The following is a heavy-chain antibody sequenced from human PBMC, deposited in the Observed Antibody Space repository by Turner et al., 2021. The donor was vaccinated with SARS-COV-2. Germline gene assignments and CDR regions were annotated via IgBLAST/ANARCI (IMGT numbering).Heavy chain of an antibody. CDR1: GASLRSSSYY. Sequence: QVQLQESGPGLVKSSETLSPTCTVSGASLRSSSYYWGWFRQPPGKGLEWIGNRFYSGNTDYNESLKSRVTISMDTSANRFSLRLSSVTAADTAVYYCARLRVGATIYYYHGMDAWGQGTTVTVSS. D-gene: IGHD1-26*01. CDR2: RFYSGNT. CDR3: ARLRVGATIYYYHGMDA. V-gene: IGHV4-39*02. J-gene: IGHJ6*02.